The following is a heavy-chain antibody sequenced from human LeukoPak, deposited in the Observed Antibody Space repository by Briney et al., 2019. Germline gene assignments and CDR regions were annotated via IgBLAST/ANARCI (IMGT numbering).Heavy chain of an antibody. CDR3: AKDRTSCLDY. Sequence: GGSLRPSCAASGFTFSSYGMHWVRQAPGKGLEWVAVISYDGSNKYYADSVKGRFTISRDNSKNTLYLQMNSLRAEDTAVYYCAKDRTSCLDYWGQGTLVTVSS. J-gene: IGHJ4*02. V-gene: IGHV3-30*18. D-gene: IGHD2-2*01. CDR2: ISYDGSNK. CDR1: GFTFSSYG.